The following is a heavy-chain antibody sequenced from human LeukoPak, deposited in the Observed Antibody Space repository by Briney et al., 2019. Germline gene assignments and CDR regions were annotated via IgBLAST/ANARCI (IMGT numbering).Heavy chain of an antibody. CDR1: GFTFTTYA. J-gene: IGHJ5*02. Sequence: GGSQRLSCAASGFTFTTYAMSWVRQAPGKGLEWVSAISGSGGSTFYADSVKGRFTISRDDSKNTLYLQMNSLRVEDTAVYYCAKDYYLGIVDQWGQGTRVTVSS. CDR3: AKDYYLGIVDQ. CDR2: ISGSGGST. V-gene: IGHV3-23*01. D-gene: IGHD7-27*01.